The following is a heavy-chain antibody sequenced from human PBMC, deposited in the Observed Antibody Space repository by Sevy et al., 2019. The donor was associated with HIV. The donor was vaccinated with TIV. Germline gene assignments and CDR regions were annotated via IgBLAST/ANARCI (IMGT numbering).Heavy chain of an antibody. D-gene: IGHD3-22*01. CDR1: GFTFSSYG. CDR3: AALTMIVVVNDAFDI. V-gene: IGHV3-33*01. CDR2: IWYDGSNK. J-gene: IGHJ3*02. Sequence: GGSLRLSCAASGFTFSSYGMHWVRRAPGKGLEWVAVIWYDGSNKYYADSVKGRFTISRDNSKNTLYLQMNSLRAEDTAVYYCAALTMIVVVNDAFDIWGQGTMVTVSS.